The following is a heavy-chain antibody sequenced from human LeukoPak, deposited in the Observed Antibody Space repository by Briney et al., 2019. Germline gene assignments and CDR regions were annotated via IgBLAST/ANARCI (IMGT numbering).Heavy chain of an antibody. CDR2: ISSKGDST. D-gene: IGHD3-22*01. V-gene: IGHV3-64D*06. J-gene: IGHJ5*01. CDR3: VKASSDYYYDS. Sequence: GGSLRLSCSASGFTLSTYAMHWVRQAPGKGLEYVSAISSKGDSTFYADSVKGRFTISRDNSKNTLYLQMSSLRTEDTAVYYCVKASSDYYYDSWGQGTLVTVSS. CDR1: GFTLSTYA.